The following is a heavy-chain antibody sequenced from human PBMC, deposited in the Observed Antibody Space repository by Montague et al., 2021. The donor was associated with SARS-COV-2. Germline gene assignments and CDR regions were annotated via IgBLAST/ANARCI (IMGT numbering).Heavy chain of an antibody. J-gene: IGHJ3*01. CDR3: ALSLRYFDWADAFDV. V-gene: IGHV4-59*13. D-gene: IGHD3-9*01. CDR1: GGSIDNYF. Sequence: SETLSLTCTASGGSIDNYFWSWIRQPPGKGLEWIGYIYNSGSTNYNPSLKSRVTMSGDTSNNQFSQKLSSVTAADTAMYYCALSLRYFDWADAFDVWGQGTMVIVSS. CDR2: IYNSGST.